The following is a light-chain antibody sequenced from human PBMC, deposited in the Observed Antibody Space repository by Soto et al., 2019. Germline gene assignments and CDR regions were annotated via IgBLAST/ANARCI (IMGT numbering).Light chain of an antibody. CDR3: MQALQSLT. V-gene: IGKV2-28*01. CDR2: FGS. CDR1: QRLLYNNTYNY. Sequence: EIVMTQSPLTLPVTPGEPASISCSSSQRLLYNNTYNYLDWYVQKPGQSPQLLIYFGSNRAPGVPDRFSGSGSGTDFTLKINRVEAEDVGTYYCMQALQSLTVGQGTRLEIK. J-gene: IGKJ5*01.